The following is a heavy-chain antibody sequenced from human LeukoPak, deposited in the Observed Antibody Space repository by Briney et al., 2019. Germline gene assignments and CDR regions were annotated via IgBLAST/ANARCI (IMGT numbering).Heavy chain of an antibody. CDR3: ASRTNSGPPF. J-gene: IGHJ1*01. CDR2: ISYDGSNR. Sequence: GGSLRLSCAASGFTFSDCAVHWVRQAPGKGLEWVALISYDGSNRYYADSVKGRFTISRDNSKNTMSLQMNSLRREDTAVYYCASRTNSGPPFWGQGTLVTVSS. D-gene: IGHD3-10*01. V-gene: IGHV3-30-3*01. CDR1: GFTFSDCA.